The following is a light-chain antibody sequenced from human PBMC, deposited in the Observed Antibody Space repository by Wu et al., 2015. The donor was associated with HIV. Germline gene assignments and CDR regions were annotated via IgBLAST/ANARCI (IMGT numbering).Light chain of an antibody. J-gene: IGKJ1*01. V-gene: IGKV3-15*01. CDR3: QQYNDWPRT. Sequence: EIVMTQFPATLSVSPGHGATLSCRASQSISSNLAWYQQTPGQAPRLLISDSSTRAAGIPARFSGGGSGTEFTLTISNMQSEDFAVYYCQQYNDWPRTFGPGTKVGSQT. CDR1: QSISSN. CDR2: DSS.